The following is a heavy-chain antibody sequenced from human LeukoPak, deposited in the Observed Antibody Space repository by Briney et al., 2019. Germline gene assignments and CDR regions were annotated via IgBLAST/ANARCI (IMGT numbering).Heavy chain of an antibody. D-gene: IGHD2-2*02. J-gene: IGHJ6*03. CDR1: GYSFTSYW. CDR2: IYPGDSDT. CDR3: ARHVEDIVVVPAAIARYYYYMDV. Sequence: GESLKISCKGSGYSFTSYWIGWVRQMPGKGLEWMGIIYPGDSDTRYSPSFQGQVTISADKSISTAHLQWSSLKASDTAMYYCARHVEDIVVVPAAIARYYYYMDVWGKGTTVTVSS. V-gene: IGHV5-51*01.